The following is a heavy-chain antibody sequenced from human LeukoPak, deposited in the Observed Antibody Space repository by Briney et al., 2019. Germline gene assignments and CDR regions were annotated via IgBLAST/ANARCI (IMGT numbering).Heavy chain of an antibody. V-gene: IGHV1-18*01. D-gene: IGHD6-13*01. CDR1: GGTFSSYA. J-gene: IGHJ6*02. CDR3: AREGSSSWGEPYYYGMDV. CDR2: ISAYNGNT. Sequence: ASVKVSCKASGGTFSSYAISWVRQAPGQGLEWMGWISAYNGNTNYAQKLQGRVTMTTDTSTSTAYMELRSLRSDDTAVYYCAREGSSSWGEPYYYGMDVWGQGTTVTVSS.